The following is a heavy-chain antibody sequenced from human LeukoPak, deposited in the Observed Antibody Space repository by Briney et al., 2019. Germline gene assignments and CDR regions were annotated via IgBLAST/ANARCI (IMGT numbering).Heavy chain of an antibody. CDR2: INPNSGGT. CDR3: ARDPRDNWFGP. CDR1: GYTFTGYY. V-gene: IGHV1-2*02. J-gene: IGHJ5*02. Sequence: GASVKVSCKASGYTFTGYYIHWVRQAPGQGLEWMGWINPNSGGTNYAQKFQGRVTMTRDTFISRVYMELSSLRSDDTAVYYCARDPRDNWFGPWGQGTLVTVSS.